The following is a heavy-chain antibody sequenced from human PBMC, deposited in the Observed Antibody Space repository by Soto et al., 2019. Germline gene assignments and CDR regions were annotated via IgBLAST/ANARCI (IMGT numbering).Heavy chain of an antibody. Sequence: SGPTLVNPTQTLTLTCTFSGFSLSTSGMRVSWIRQPPGKALEWLARSDWDDDKFYSTSLKTRLTISKDTSKNQVVLTMTNMDHADTATYYCAKGNGFNAFDIWGQGTMVTVSS. CDR3: AKGNGFNAFDI. J-gene: IGHJ3*02. CDR1: GFSLSTSGMR. CDR2: SDWDDDK. D-gene: IGHD6-19*01. V-gene: IGHV2-70*04.